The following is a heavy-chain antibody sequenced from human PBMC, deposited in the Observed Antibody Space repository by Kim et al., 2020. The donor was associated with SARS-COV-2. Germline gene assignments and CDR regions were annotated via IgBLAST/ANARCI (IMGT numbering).Heavy chain of an antibody. CDR1: GYTVTSYA. CDR2: INTNTGNP. D-gene: IGHD3-9*01. V-gene: IGHV7-4-1*02. CDR3: ARDLRYFDWLLSYYFDY. Sequence: ASVKVSCKASGYTVTSYAMNWVRQAPGQGLEWMGWINTNTGNPTYAQGFTGRFVFSLDTSVSTAYLQISSIKAEDTAVYYCARDLRYFDWLLSYYFDYWGQGTLVTVSS. J-gene: IGHJ4*02.